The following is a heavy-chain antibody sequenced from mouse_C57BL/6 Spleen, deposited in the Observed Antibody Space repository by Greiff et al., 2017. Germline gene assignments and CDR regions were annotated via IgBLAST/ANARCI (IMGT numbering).Heavy chain of an antibody. J-gene: IGHJ2*01. CDR3: TTSNYYGSSPGY. Sequence: EVQRVESGAELVRPGASVKLSCTASGFNIKDDYMHWVKQRPEQGLEWIGWIDPENGDTEYASKFQGKATITADTSSNTAYLQLSSLTSEDTAVYYCTTSNYYGSSPGYWGQGTTLTVSS. CDR2: IDPENGDT. CDR1: GFNIKDDY. D-gene: IGHD1-1*01. V-gene: IGHV14-4*01.